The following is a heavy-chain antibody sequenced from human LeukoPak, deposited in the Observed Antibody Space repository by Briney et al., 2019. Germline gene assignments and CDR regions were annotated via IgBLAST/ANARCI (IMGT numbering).Heavy chain of an antibody. CDR1: GFTFSSFA. D-gene: IGHD2-21*01. J-gene: IGHJ4*02. Sequence: GGSLRLSCAASGFTFSSFAMSWVRQPPGKRLEWVSGISGSGVSTYYADSVKGRFTISRDNSKNTLFLQVNSLRAEDTAVYFCAKDLNNSPYWGQGTLVTVSS. V-gene: IGHV3-23*01. CDR2: ISGSGVST. CDR3: AKDLNNSPY.